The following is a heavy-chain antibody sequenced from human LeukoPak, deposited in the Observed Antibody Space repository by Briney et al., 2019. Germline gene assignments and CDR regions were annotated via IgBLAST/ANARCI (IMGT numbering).Heavy chain of an antibody. Sequence: GGSLRLSCAASKFIFSSYSMNWVRQAPGKGLEWASYISESSSYTYYADSAKGRFTISRDNAKNSLYLQMNSLRAEDTAIYYCARDREAKARIGGMDVWGQGTTVIVS. D-gene: IGHD5-12*01. CDR3: ARDREAKARIGGMDV. V-gene: IGHV3-21*06. CDR1: KFIFSSYS. CDR2: ISESSSYT. J-gene: IGHJ6*02.